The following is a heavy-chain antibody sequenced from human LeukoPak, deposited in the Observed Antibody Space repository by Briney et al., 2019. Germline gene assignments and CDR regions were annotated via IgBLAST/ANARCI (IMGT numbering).Heavy chain of an antibody. Sequence: PGGSLRLSCAASGFTFSSYGMHWVRQAPGKGLEWVAVIWYDGSNKYYADSVKGRFTISRDNSKNTLYLQMNSLRAEDTAVYYCARDPEGGDGSRFDYWGQGTLVTVSS. J-gene: IGHJ4*02. V-gene: IGHV3-33*01. D-gene: IGHD2-21*02. CDR3: ARDPEGGDGSRFDY. CDR1: GFTFSSYG. CDR2: IWYDGSNK.